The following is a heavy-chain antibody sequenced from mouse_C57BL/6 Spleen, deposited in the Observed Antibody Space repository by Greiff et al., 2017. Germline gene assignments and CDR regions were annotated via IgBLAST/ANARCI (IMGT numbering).Heavy chain of an antibody. CDR1: GYTFTSYW. Sequence: VQLQQPGAGLVKPGASVKLSCTASGYTFTSYWMYWVKQRPGQGLEWSGNIHPYSGSTNYNETFKSRATLTVDKSASTAYMQLSSLTSEDSAVYYCGSSYGSGFAYWGQGTLVTVSA. CDR3: GSSYGSGFAY. CDR2: IHPYSGST. D-gene: IGHD1-1*01. J-gene: IGHJ3*01. V-gene: IGHV1-64*01.